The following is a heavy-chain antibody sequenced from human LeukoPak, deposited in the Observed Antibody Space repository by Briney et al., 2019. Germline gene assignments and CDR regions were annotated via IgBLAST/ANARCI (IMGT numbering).Heavy chain of an antibody. CDR1: GYTFTSYG. CDR3: ARDSNPDYGDYPFDS. CDR2: ISTYHGKT. Sequence: ASVKVSWKASGYTFTSYGISWLRQAPGQGLEWMGWISTYHGKTKYAQKVQGRVTLTTDTSTRTVYMELRSLIPDDTAVYYCARDSNPDYGDYPFDSWGQGTLVTVSS. V-gene: IGHV1-18*01. J-gene: IGHJ4*02. D-gene: IGHD4-17*01.